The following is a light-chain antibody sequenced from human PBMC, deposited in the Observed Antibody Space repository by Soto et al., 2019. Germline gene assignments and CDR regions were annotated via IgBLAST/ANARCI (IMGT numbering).Light chain of an antibody. CDR2: DND. CDR3: ATWDRSLSVGV. CDR1: SSNIGNNY. J-gene: IGLJ2*01. V-gene: IGLV1-51*01. Sequence: QSALTQPPSVSAAPGQKVTISCSGSSSNIGNNYVFWYQQLPGTAPKLPIYDNDKRPSGIPDRFSGSKSGTSATLGITGLQTGDEADYYCATWDRSLSVGVFGGGTKVNVL.